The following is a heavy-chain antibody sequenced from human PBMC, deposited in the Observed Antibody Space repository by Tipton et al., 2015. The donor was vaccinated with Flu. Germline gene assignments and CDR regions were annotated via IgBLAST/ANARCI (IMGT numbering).Heavy chain of an antibody. V-gene: IGHV3-23*01. CDR3: AKRDDSVTSGYSPRFDC. Sequence: GSLRLSCAASGFSFKNYAMSWVRQAPGKGLGWVSGITGSGGNTYYADSVKGRFTISRDNSHNTLYLQMDSLRVEDTAIYYCAKRDDSVTSGYSPRFDCWGQGTLVTVSS. J-gene: IGHJ4*02. CDR1: GFSFKNYA. CDR2: ITGSGGNT. D-gene: IGHD3-22*01.